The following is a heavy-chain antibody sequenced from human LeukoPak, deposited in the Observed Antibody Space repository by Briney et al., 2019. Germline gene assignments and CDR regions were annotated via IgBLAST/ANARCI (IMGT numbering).Heavy chain of an antibody. CDR3: AREGGSYDRPIDY. J-gene: IGHJ4*02. V-gene: IGHV4-34*01. Sequence: SETLSLTCAVYGGSFSGYYWSWIRQPPGKGLEWIGEINHSGSTNYNPSLKSRVTISVDTSKNQFSLKLSSVTAADTAVYYCAREGGSYDRPIDYWGQGTLVTVSS. D-gene: IGHD1-26*01. CDR1: GGSFSGYY. CDR2: INHSGST.